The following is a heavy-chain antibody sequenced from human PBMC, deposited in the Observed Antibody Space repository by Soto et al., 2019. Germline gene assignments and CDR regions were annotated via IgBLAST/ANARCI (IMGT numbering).Heavy chain of an antibody. J-gene: IGHJ6*02. Sequence: PGESLKISCKGSGYSFTSYWISWVRQMPGKGLEWMGRIDPSDSYTNYSPSFQGHVTISADKSISTAYLQWSSLKASDTAMYYCAIQTVYDILTGYRDYYYYYGMDVWGQGTTVTSP. D-gene: IGHD3-9*01. CDR2: IDPSDSYT. CDR1: GYSFTSYW. V-gene: IGHV5-10-1*01. CDR3: AIQTVYDILTGYRDYYYYYGMDV.